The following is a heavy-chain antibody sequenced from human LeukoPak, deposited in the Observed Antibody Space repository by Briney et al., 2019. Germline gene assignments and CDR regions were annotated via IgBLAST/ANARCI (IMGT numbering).Heavy chain of an antibody. CDR1: GGSFTDYF. D-gene: IGHD3-22*01. V-gene: IGHV4-34*01. CDR2: INDYTGDT. J-gene: IGHJ6*02. CDR3: ARGRIAKIVVVHSFSYGMDV. Sequence: SETLSFTCTVYGGSFTDYFWTWIRQSPGKGLEWIGEINDYTGDTNYNPSLNSRVSISLEKFKNQFSLELRSVTAADTAVYYCARGRIAKIVVVHSFSYGMDVWGQGTTVTVSS.